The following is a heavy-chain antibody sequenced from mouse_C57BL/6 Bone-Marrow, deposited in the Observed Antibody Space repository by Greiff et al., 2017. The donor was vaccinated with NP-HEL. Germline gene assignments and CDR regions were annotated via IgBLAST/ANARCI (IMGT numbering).Heavy chain of an antibody. CDR1: GYTFTSYW. CDR3: AREGGSSWSDWYFDV. D-gene: IGHD1-1*01. CDR2: INPSNGGT. Sequence: QVQLQQPGTELVKPGASVKLSCKASGYTFTSYWMHWVKQRPGQGLEWIGNINPSNGGTNYNEKFKSKAALTVDKSSSTAYMQLSSLTSEDSAVYYCAREGGSSWSDWYFDVWGTGTTVTVSS. V-gene: IGHV1-53*01. J-gene: IGHJ1*03.